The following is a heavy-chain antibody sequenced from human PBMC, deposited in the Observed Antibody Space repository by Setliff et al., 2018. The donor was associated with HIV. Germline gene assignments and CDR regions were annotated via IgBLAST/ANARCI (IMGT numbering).Heavy chain of an antibody. CDR1: GDTFTNYA. J-gene: IGHJ6*03. CDR2: INAGNGDT. Sequence: ASVKVSCKASGDTFTNYAMHWVRQAPGQRLEWMGWINAGNGDTKYSQKFQGRVTMTRDTSINTAYMDLSRLTSDDTAVYYCARDKEPWEGYYKYYSMDVWGKGTTVTVSS. CDR3: ARDKEPWEGYYKYYSMDV. V-gene: IGHV1-3*01. D-gene: IGHD1-26*01.